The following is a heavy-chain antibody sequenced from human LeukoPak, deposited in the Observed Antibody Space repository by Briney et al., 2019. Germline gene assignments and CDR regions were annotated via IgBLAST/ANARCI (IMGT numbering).Heavy chain of an antibody. V-gene: IGHV3-30*14. Sequence: PGGSLRLSCAASGFTFSSYAMHGVRQAPGKGLEWVAVISYDGSNKYYADSVKGRFPISRDNSKNTLYLQMNTLRAEDTAVYYCARGRVFDYWGPGTLVTVSS. CDR1: GFTFSSYA. CDR2: ISYDGSNK. CDR3: ARGRVFDY. J-gene: IGHJ4*02. D-gene: IGHD3-10*01.